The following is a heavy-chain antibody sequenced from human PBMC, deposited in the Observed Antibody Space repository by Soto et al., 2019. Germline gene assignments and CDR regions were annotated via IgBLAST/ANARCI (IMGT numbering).Heavy chain of an antibody. CDR1: GGTFSSYA. V-gene: IGHV1-69*04. CDR3: ASLDYGDYFDY. CDR2: IIPILGIA. J-gene: IGHJ4*02. Sequence: ASVKVSCKASGGTFSSYAISWVRQAPGQGLEWMGRIIPILGIANYAQKFQDRVTITADKSTSTAYMELSSLRSEDTAVYYCASLDYGDYFDYWGQGTLVTVSS. D-gene: IGHD4-17*01.